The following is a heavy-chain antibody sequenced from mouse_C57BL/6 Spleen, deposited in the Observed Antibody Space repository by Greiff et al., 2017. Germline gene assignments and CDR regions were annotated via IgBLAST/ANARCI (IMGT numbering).Heavy chain of an antibody. J-gene: IGHJ2*01. V-gene: IGHV1-80*01. CDR3: ARWGGTCFDY. CDR1: GYAFSSYW. D-gene: IGHD4-1*01. CDR2: IYPGDGNT. Sequence: VQLVESGAELVKPGASVKISCKASGYAFSSYWMNWVKQRPGKGLEWIGQIYPGDGNTNYNGKFKGKATLTADKSSSTAYMQLSSLTSEDSAVYFCARWGGTCFDYWGQGTTLTVSS.